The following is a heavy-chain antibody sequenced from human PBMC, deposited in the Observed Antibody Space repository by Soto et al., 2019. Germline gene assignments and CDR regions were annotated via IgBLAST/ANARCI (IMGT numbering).Heavy chain of an antibody. V-gene: IGHV3-30-3*01. CDR3: ARGVREMATQIFGPFDY. Sequence: QVQLVESGGGVVQPGRSLRLSCAASGFTFSSYAMHWVRQAPGKGLEWVAVISYDGSNKYYADSVKGRFTISRDNSKNTLYLQMNSLRAEDTAVYYCARGVREMATQIFGPFDYWGQGTLVTVSS. J-gene: IGHJ4*02. CDR1: GFTFSSYA. D-gene: IGHD5-12*01. CDR2: ISYDGSNK.